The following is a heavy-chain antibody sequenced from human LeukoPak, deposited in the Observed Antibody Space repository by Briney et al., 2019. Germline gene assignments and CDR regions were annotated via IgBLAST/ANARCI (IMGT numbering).Heavy chain of an antibody. V-gene: IGHV1-69*13. D-gene: IGHD6-6*01. Sequence: SVKVSCKASGDTFSSYTINWVRQAPAQGLEWMGGIIPILGTANYAQKFQGRVTITADESTSTAYMALSSLRSEDTAVYYCARGGGEYSSSSPFDYWGQGTLVTVSS. J-gene: IGHJ4*02. CDR1: GDTFSSYT. CDR2: IIPILGTA. CDR3: ARGGGEYSSSSPFDY.